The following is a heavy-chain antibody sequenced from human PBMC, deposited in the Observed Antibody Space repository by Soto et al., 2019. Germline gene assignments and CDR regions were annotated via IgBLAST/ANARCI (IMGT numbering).Heavy chain of an antibody. J-gene: IGHJ3*02. CDR1: GFTFDDYA. CDR3: AKGLGYCSGGSCYWVMGAFDI. Sequence: PGGSLRLSCAASGFTFDDYAMHWVRQAPGKGLEWVSGISWNSGSIGYADSVKGRSTISRDNAKNSLYLQMNSLRAEDTALYYCAKGLGYCSGGSCYWVMGAFDIWGQGTMVTVSS. CDR2: ISWNSGSI. V-gene: IGHV3-9*01. D-gene: IGHD2-15*01.